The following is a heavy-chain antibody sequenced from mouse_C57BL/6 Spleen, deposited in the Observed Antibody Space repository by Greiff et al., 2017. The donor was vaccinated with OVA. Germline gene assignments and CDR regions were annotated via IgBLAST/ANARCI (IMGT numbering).Heavy chain of an antibody. D-gene: IGHD1-1*01. V-gene: IGHV2-9*01. CDR3: AKRTTVVAPYYYAMDY. CDR1: GFSLTSYG. Sequence: VKLQESGPGLVAPPQSLSITCTVSGFSLTSYGVDWVRQPPGKGLEWLGVIWGGGSTNYNSALMSRLSISKDNSKSQVFLKMNSLQTDDTAMYYCAKRTTVVAPYYYAMDYWGQGTSVTVSS. J-gene: IGHJ4*01. CDR2: IWGGGST.